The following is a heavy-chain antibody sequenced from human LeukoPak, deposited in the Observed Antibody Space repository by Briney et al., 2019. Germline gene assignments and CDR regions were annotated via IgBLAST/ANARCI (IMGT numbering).Heavy chain of an antibody. D-gene: IGHD6-19*01. CDR2: INAGNGNT. Sequence: ASVKVSCKASGYTFTSYAMHWVRQAPGQRLEWMGWINAGNGNTKYSQKFQGRVTITRDTSASTAYMELSSLRSEHTAVYYCARECDPIAVAGSPLDYWGQGTLVTVSS. V-gene: IGHV1-3*01. J-gene: IGHJ4*02. CDR1: GYTFTSYA. CDR3: ARECDPIAVAGSPLDY.